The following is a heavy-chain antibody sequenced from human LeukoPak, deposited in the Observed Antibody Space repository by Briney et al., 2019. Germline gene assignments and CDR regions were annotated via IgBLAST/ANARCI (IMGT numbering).Heavy chain of an antibody. CDR2: MNPNSGNT. Sequence: GASVKVSCKASGYTFTSYDINWVRQATGQGLEWMGWMNPNSGNTGYAQKFQGRVTITRNTSISTAYMELSSLRSEDTAVYYCAHSQSSSWFDYWGQGTLVTVSS. J-gene: IGHJ4*02. V-gene: IGHV1-8*03. CDR3: AHSQSSSWFDY. CDR1: GYTFTSYD. D-gene: IGHD6-13*01.